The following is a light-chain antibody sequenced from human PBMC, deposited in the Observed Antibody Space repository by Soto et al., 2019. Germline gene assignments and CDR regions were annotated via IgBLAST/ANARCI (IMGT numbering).Light chain of an antibody. CDR2: GAS. CDR1: QGVSSN. Sequence: EIVMTQSPATLSVSPGERATLSCRASQGVSSNLAWYQQKPGQAPRLLIYGASTSATGIPARFSGSRSGTEFTLTISSLQSEDFAVYYCQQYNNWPYTFGQGTKLEIK. CDR3: QQYNNWPYT. J-gene: IGKJ2*01. V-gene: IGKV3-15*01.